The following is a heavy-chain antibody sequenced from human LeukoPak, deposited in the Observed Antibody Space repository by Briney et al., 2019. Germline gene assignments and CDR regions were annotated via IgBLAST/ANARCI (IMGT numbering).Heavy chain of an antibody. V-gene: IGHV3-23*01. CDR2: ISGSGGST. CDR1: GFTFSSYS. J-gene: IGHJ6*02. CDR3: AKDRRDIVVVVAAYGMDV. Sequence: GGSLRLSRAASGFTFSSYSMNWVRQAPGKGLEWVSAISGSGGSTYYADSVKGRFTISRDNSKNTLYLQMNSLRVEDTAVYYCAKDRRDIVVVVAAYGMDVWGQGTTVTVSS. D-gene: IGHD2-15*01.